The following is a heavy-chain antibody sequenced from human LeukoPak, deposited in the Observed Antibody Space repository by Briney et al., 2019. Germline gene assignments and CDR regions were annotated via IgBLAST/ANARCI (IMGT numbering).Heavy chain of an antibody. CDR2: ISSSGNTI. V-gene: IGHV3-48*04. CDR3: VRDPSSGWYPYYFDY. J-gene: IGHJ4*02. CDR1: GFTFSSYS. D-gene: IGHD6-19*01. Sequence: GGSLRLSCAASGFTFSSYSMNWVRQAPGKGLEWVSYISSSGNTIYYADSVKGRFTISRDNAKNSLSLQMNSLRAEDTAVYYCVRDPSSGWYPYYFDYWGQGTLVTVSS.